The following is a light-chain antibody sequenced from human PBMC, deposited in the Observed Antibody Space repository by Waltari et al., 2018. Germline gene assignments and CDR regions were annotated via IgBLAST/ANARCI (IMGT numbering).Light chain of an antibody. V-gene: IGKV3-20*01. CDR1: QSVSSSY. J-gene: IGKJ3*01. Sequence: EIVLTQSPGTLSLSPGERATLSCRASQSVSSSYLAWYQQKPGPAPRLLIYGASSRSTGIPDRFSGSGSGTDFTLTISRLEPKDFAVYYCQQYGSSPFTFGPGTKVDIK. CDR2: GAS. CDR3: QQYGSSPFT.